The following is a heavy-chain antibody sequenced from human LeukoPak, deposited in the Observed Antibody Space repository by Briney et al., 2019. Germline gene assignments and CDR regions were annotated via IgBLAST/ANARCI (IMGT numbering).Heavy chain of an antibody. J-gene: IGHJ4*01. CDR1: GYTFSNHW. CDR2: IKQDGSEK. V-gene: IGHV3-7*01. D-gene: IGHD6-6*01. CDR3: ARDGYTTSSVFRD. Sequence: PGGSLRLSCAASGYTFSNHWMSWVRQAPGKGVEWVANIKQDGSEKNYADSVRGRFTISRDNAKNSLYLQMNSLRAEDTAVYYCARDGYTTSSVFRDWGHGTLVTVYS.